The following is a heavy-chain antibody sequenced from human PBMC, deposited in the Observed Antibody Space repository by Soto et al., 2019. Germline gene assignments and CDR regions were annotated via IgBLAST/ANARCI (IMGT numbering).Heavy chain of an antibody. Sequence: GASRKVSCRAAGYTFTSYGISCVRQAPGQGLEWMGWISAYNGNTNYAQKLQGRVTMTTDTSTSTAYMELRSLRSDDTAVYYCARDVRGYAYFDYWGQGTLVTVSS. V-gene: IGHV1-18*01. CDR2: ISAYNGNT. D-gene: IGHD3-16*01. J-gene: IGHJ4*02. CDR3: ARDVRGYAYFDY. CDR1: GYTFTSYG.